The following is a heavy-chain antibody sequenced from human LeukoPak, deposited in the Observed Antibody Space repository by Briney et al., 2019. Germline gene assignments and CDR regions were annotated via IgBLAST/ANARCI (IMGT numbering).Heavy chain of an antibody. CDR1: GFTFSSYS. CDR2: ISSSSSTI. Sequence: PGGSLRLSCAASGFTFSSYSMNWVRQAPGKGLEWVSYISSSSSTIYYADSVKGRFTISRDNAKNSLYLQMNSLRAEDTAVYYCARGKYSSSWLLGYWGQGTLITVSS. D-gene: IGHD6-13*01. CDR3: ARGKYSSSWLLGY. J-gene: IGHJ4*02. V-gene: IGHV3-48*01.